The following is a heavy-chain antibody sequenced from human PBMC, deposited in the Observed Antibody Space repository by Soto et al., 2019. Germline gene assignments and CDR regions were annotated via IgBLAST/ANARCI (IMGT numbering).Heavy chain of an antibody. CDR3: ARANIVLVTADIVSHWFDP. Sequence: PSETLSLTCTVSGGSISSGDYYWSWIRQPPGKGLEWIGYIYYSGSTYYNPSLKSRVTISVDTSKNQFSLKLSSVTAADTAMYYCARANIVLVTADIVSHWFDPCGQGTLVTVSA. J-gene: IGHJ5*02. CDR2: IYYSGST. V-gene: IGHV4-30-4*01. CDR1: GGSISSGDYY. D-gene: IGHD2-2*01.